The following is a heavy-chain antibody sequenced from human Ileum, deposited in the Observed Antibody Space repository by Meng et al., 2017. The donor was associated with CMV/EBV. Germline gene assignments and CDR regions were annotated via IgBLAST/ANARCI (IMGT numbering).Heavy chain of an antibody. V-gene: IGHV4-34*02. Sequence: QVQLQLWGAGLLKSSETLSLTCAVSGGSLTGYYCSWIRQPPGKGLEWIGEINYSESTNYNPSLSSPVTISVDTCKNQCSLKLRSVTAADTAVYYCARRVGSGKYYFDYWSQGTLVTVSS. D-gene: IGHD3-10*01. CDR2: INYSEST. CDR3: ARRVGSGKYYFDY. J-gene: IGHJ4*02. CDR1: GGSLTGYY.